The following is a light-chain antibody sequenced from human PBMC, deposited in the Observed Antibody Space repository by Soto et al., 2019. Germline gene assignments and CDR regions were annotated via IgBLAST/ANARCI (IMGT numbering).Light chain of an antibody. CDR2: NSS. Sequence: EIVLTQSPGTLSLSPGERVTLSCRASQSVRSNYLAWYQQKPGQAPRLLIYNSSTRATGIPDRVSGSGSGTDFTLTISRLEPEDFELYYWQQYRDLPQTFGQGTQVEIK. CDR3: QQYRDLPQT. CDR1: QSVRSNY. V-gene: IGKV3-20*01. J-gene: IGKJ1*01.